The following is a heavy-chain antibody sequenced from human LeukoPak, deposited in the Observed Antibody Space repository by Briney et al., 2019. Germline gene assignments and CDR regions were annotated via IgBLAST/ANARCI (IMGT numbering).Heavy chain of an antibody. CDR2: IYTSGST. Sequence: SETLSLTCTVSGGSISSYYWSWIRQPAGKGLEWIGRIYTSGSTNYNPSLKSRVTMSVDTSKNQFSLKLSSVTAADTAVSYCARERRSGYVSSYYYMDVWGKGTTVTASS. D-gene: IGHD5-12*01. V-gene: IGHV4-4*07. CDR1: GGSISSYY. CDR3: ARERRSGYVSSYYYMDV. J-gene: IGHJ6*03.